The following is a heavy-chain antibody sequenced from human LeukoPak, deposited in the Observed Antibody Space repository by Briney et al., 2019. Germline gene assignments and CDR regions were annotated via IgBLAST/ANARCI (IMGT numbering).Heavy chain of an antibody. D-gene: IGHD4-17*01. V-gene: IGHV4-30-2*01. Sequence: SETLSLTCAVSGGSISSGGHSWSWIRQPPGKGLEWIGYIYHSGSTYYNPSLKSRVTISVDRSKNQFSLKLSSVTAADTAVYYCARAYGVDAFDIWGQGTMVTVSS. CDR3: ARAYGVDAFDI. J-gene: IGHJ3*02. CDR1: GGSISSGGHS. CDR2: IYHSGST.